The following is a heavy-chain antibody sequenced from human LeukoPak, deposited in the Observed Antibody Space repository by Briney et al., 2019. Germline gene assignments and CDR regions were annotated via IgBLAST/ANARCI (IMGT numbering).Heavy chain of an antibody. CDR2: SSGSGSST. D-gene: IGHD2-21*01. CDR1: GFIFIRNA. J-gene: IGHJ3*01. CDR3: AKVKNDAFDV. V-gene: IGHV3-23*01. Sequence: GGSLRLSFAASGFIFIRNAMNWVRQAPGKGLEWVSSSSGSGSSTYYLDSVKGRFTISRNNSQNTLYLKMNSLTDKDTAVYYCAKVKNDAFDVWGQGIMVTVSS.